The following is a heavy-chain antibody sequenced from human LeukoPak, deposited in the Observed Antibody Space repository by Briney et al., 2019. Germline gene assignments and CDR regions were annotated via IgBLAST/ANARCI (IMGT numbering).Heavy chain of an antibody. CDR3: AKSPLRTRILLDY. J-gene: IGHJ4*02. CDR1: GFTFSTYA. CDR2: ISSSGGST. V-gene: IGHV3-23*01. Sequence: PGGSLRLSCAASGFTFSTYAMSWVRQAPGKGLEWVSTISSSGGSTYYAYSVKGRFTISRDNSKNTLYLQMNSLRADDTAVYYCAKSPLRTRILLDYWGQGTLVTVSP. D-gene: IGHD3-3*01.